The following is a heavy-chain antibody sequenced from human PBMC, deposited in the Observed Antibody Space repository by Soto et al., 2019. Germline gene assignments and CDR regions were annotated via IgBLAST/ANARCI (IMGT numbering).Heavy chain of an antibody. CDR1: GFTFSSYS. Sequence: PLRLPCAAAGFTFSSYSSNWVRKAPGKGLEWVSYISSSSSTIYYADSVKGRFTISRDNAKNSLYLQMNSLRAEDTAVYYCARDSMTGLNWFDPWGQGTLVTVSS. CDR3: ARDSMTGLNWFDP. V-gene: IGHV3-48*01. CDR2: ISSSSSTI. D-gene: IGHD3-9*01. J-gene: IGHJ5*02.